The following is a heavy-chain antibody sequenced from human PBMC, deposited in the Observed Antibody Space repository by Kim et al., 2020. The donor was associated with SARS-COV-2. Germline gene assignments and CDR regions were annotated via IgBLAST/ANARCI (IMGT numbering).Heavy chain of an antibody. J-gene: IGHJ5*02. Sequence: GESLKISCKSSGYSFSTYWIAWVRQMPGKGLEWMGIINPRDSDTRYSPSFQGQVTLSVDKSITTAYVQWSSLRASDTAIYYCARQGLSITFDHWGQGTLV. V-gene: IGHV5-51*01. CDR2: INPRDSDT. D-gene: IGHD2-2*01. CDR3: ARQGLSITFDH. CDR1: GYSFSTYW.